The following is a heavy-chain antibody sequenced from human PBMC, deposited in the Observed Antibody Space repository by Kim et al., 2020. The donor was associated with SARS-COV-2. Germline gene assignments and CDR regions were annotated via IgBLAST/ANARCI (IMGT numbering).Heavy chain of an antibody. Sequence: GGSLRLSCAASGFTFSDYYMSWIRQAPGKGLEWVSYISSSSSYTNYADSVKGRFTISRDNAKNSLYLQMNSLRAEDTAVYYCARVPGITMVRGESSLDDYWGQGTLVTVSS. CDR3: ARVPGITMVRGESSLDDY. V-gene: IGHV3-11*06. CDR2: ISSSSSYT. J-gene: IGHJ4*02. D-gene: IGHD3-10*01. CDR1: GFTFSDYY.